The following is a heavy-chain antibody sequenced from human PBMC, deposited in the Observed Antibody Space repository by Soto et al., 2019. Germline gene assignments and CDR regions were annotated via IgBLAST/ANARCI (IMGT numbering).Heavy chain of an antibody. V-gene: IGHV5-51*01. CDR3: AGGGVRGVITRTRDYYGMDV. J-gene: IGHJ6*02. Sequence: GESLKISCKGSGYSFTSYWIGWVRQMPGKGLECMGIIYPGDSDTRYSPSFQGQVTISADKSLSTAFLQWSSLKASDTAMYYCAGGGVRGVITRTRDYYGMDVWGQGTTGTVSS. CDR1: GYSFTSYW. D-gene: IGHD3-10*01. CDR2: IYPGDSDT.